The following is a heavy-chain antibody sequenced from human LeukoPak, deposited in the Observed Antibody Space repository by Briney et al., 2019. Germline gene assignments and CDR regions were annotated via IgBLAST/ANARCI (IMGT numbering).Heavy chain of an antibody. CDR3: AREDNWNYFPFDL. Sequence: PSETLSLTCTVSGGTISSYYWSWIRQPPGKGLEWMGYIYFTGSTNYSHSLKSRVTISVDTSKNQFSLKLSSVTAAATAVYYCAREDNWNYFPFDLWGQGTLVTVSS. CDR2: IYFTGST. J-gene: IGHJ5*02. CDR1: GGTISSYY. D-gene: IGHD1-7*01. V-gene: IGHV4-59*01.